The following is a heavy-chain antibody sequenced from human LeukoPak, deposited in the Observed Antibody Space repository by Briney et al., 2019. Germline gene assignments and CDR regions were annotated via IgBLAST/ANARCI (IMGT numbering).Heavy chain of an antibody. D-gene: IGHD3-9*01. V-gene: IGHV3-64D*06. CDR2: ISSNGGST. Sequence: PGGSLRLSCSASGFTFSSYAMHWVRQAPGKGLEYVSAISSNGGSTYYAGSVKGRFTISRDNSKNTLYLQMSRLRSDDTAVYYCARDHTPALRYFDWPDYWGQGTLVTVSS. CDR1: GFTFSSYA. CDR3: ARDHTPALRYFDWPDY. J-gene: IGHJ4*02.